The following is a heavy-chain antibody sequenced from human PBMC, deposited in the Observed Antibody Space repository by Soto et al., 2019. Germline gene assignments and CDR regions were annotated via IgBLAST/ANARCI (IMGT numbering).Heavy chain of an antibody. J-gene: IGHJ4*02. Sequence: VQLVESGGGLVQPGGSLRLSCAASGFTFSSYAMHWVRQAPGKGLEWVAVISYDGSNKYYADSVKGRFTISRDNSKNTLYLQMNSLRAEDTAVYYCARTSSNPYYFDYWGQGTLVTVSS. V-gene: IGHV3-30-3*01. CDR3: ARTSSNPYYFDY. CDR2: ISYDGSNK. CDR1: GFTFSSYA.